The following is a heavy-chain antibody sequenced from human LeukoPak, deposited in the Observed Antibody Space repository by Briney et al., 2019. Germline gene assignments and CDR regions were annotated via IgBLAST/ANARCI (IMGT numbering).Heavy chain of an antibody. D-gene: IGHD3-9*01. J-gene: IGHJ3*02. CDR2: IYYSGST. V-gene: IGHV4-39*07. Sequence: SETLSLTCTVSGGSISSSSYYWGWIRQPPGKGLEWIGSIYYSGSTYYNPSLKSRVTISVDTSKNQFSLKLSSVTAADTAVYYCARDRTLRYFDWLLTQEGAFDIWGQGTMVTVSS. CDR1: GGSISSSSYY. CDR3: ARDRTLRYFDWLLTQEGAFDI.